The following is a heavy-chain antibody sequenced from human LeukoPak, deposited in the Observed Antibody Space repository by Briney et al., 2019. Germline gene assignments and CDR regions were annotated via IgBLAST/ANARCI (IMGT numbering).Heavy chain of an antibody. CDR3: ARDPRFCTDGVCPDLG. D-gene: IGHD2-8*01. CDR2: ISSGSVTI. J-gene: IGHJ4*02. V-gene: IGHV3-48*01. CDR1: GFTFSSYA. Sequence: GGSLRLSCAASGFTFSSYAMSWVRQAPGKGLEWISYISSGSVTIYYADSVKGRFTISRDNARNSLYLQMNSLRAEDSAVYYCARDPRFCTDGVCPDLGWGQGTLVTVSS.